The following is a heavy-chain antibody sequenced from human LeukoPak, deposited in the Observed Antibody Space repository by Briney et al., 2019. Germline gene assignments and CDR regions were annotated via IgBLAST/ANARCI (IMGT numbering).Heavy chain of an antibody. CDR3: ARGDRAYDLFGHIDY. CDR1: GGTFSNYA. CDR2: IIPIFGTA. J-gene: IGHJ4*02. V-gene: IGHV1-69*13. Sequence: GASVKVSCKASGGTFSNYAISWVRQAPGQGLEWMGGIIPIFGTANYAQKFQGRVTITADESTSTAYMELSSLRSEDTAVYYCARGDRAYDLFGHIDYWGQGTLVTVSS. D-gene: IGHD5-12*01.